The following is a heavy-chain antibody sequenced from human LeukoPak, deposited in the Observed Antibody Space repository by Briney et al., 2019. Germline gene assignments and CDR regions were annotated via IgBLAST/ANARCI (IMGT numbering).Heavy chain of an antibody. CDR1: GDSLTSGY. D-gene: IGHD2-15*01. J-gene: IGHJ1*01. V-gene: IGHV4-4*09. CDR2: IYDSGIT. Sequence: PSETLSLTCTVSGDSLTSGYWSWIRQPPGKGLEWIGYIYDSGITDYNPSLKSRLTISVDTSNNQFSLNLSSVTAADTAVYYCAGRGHRYSRDWGQGILVTVSS. CDR3: AGRGHRYSRD.